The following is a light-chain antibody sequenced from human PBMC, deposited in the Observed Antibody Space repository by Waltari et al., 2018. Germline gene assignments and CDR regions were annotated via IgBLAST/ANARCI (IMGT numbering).Light chain of an antibody. V-gene: IGKV1-5*03. CDR1: QNIDTW. Sequence: DIQMTQSPSTLSASVGARVTITCRASQNIDTWLVWYQQKPGKAPKFLIYRASNLESGVPSRFSGSGSGTEFTLSISCLQPDDFATYYCQQHKSYPRTFGQGTKVEI. CDR3: QQHKSYPRT. CDR2: RAS. J-gene: IGKJ1*01.